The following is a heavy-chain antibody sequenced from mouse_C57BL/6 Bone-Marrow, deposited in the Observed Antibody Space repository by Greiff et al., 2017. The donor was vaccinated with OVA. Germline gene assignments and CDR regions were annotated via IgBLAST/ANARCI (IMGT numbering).Heavy chain of an antibody. CDR3: ARRGVYYYGSSSHYFDY. J-gene: IGHJ2*01. V-gene: IGHV1-26*01. Sequence: VQLKHSGPELVKPGASVKISCKASGYTFTDYYMNWVKQSHGKSLEWIGDINPNNGGTSYNQKFKGKATLTVDKSSSTAYMELRSLTSEDSAVYYCARRGVYYYGSSSHYFDYWGQGTTLTVSS. D-gene: IGHD1-1*01. CDR1: GYTFTDYY. CDR2: INPNNGGT.